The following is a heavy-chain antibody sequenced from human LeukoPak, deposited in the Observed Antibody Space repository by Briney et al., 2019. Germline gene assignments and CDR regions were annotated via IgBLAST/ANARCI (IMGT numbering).Heavy chain of an antibody. CDR2: INPNSGGT. CDR3: ARSTPPYYYGSGTEGDAFDI. CDR1: GYTFTGYY. V-gene: IGHV1-2*02. J-gene: IGHJ3*02. Sequence: ASVKVSCKASGYTFTGYYMHWVRQAPGQGLEWMGWINPNSGGTNYAQKFQGRVTMTRDTSISTAYMELSRLRSDDTAVYYYARSTPPYYYGSGTEGDAFDIWGQGTMVTVSS. D-gene: IGHD3-10*01.